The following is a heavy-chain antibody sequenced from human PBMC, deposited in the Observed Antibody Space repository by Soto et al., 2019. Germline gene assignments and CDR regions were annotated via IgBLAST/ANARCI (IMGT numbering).Heavy chain of an antibody. J-gene: IGHJ6*02. CDR2: IWYDGSKK. Sequence: PGGSLRLSCAASGFTFSSFGMHWVRQAPGKGLEWVSLIWYDGSKKSYGDSVKGRFTISRDNAKNSLYLQMNSLRAEDTAVYYCARQRSLHGVWFCHGMDVWGQGTTVTVSS. V-gene: IGHV3-33*01. CDR1: GFTFSSFG. CDR3: ARQRSLHGVWFCHGMDV. D-gene: IGHD2-8*01.